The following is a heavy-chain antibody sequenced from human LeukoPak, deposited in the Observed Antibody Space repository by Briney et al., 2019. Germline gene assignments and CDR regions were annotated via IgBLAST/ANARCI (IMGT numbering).Heavy chain of an antibody. V-gene: IGHV4-59*01. J-gene: IGHJ3*02. CDR1: GGSISSYY. Sequence: SETLSLTCTVSGGSISSYYWSWIRQPPGKGLEWIGYIYYSGSTNYNPSLKSRVTISVDTSKNQFSLKLSSVTAADTAVYYCARGYGDLPHDAFDIWGQGTMVTVSS. CDR2: IYYSGST. D-gene: IGHD4-17*01. CDR3: ARGYGDLPHDAFDI.